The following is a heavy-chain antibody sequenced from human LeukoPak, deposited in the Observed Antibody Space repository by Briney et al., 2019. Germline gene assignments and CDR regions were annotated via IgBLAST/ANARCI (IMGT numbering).Heavy chain of an antibody. CDR2: IIPIFGTA. D-gene: IGHD3-10*01. CDR1: GGTFSSYA. J-gene: IGHJ4*02. V-gene: IGHV1-69*06. CDR3: ARVTTLITMVRGAMDY. Sequence: SVKVSCKASGGTFSSYAISWVRQAPGQGLEWMGGIIPIFGTANYAQKFQGRVTITADKSTSTAYMELSSLRSDDTAVYYCARVTTLITMVRGAMDYWGQGTLVTVSS.